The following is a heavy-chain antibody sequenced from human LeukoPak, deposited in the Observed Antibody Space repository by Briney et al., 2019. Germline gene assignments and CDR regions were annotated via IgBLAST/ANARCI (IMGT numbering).Heavy chain of an antibody. D-gene: IGHD3-22*01. CDR3: ARVGDSSSGPFDY. CDR2: NSGSGSTI. V-gene: IGHV3-48*04. Sequence: GGSLRLSCAASGFTFSSYSMNWVRQAPGKGLEWVSYNSGSGSTIHYADSVKGRFTISRDNAKNSLYLQMNSLRAEDTAVYYCARVGDSSSGPFDYWGQGTLVTVSS. J-gene: IGHJ4*02. CDR1: GFTFSSYS.